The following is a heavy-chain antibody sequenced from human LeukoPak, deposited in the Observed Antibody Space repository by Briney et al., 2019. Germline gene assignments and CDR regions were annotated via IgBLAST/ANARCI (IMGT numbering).Heavy chain of an antibody. D-gene: IGHD2-2*01. CDR1: GFTFSSYA. CDR3: ARTLGYCSSTSCFAPYYYYGMDV. Sequence: SGGSLRLSCAASGFTFSSYAMHWVRQAPGKGLEWVAVISYDGSNKYYADSVKGRFTISRDNSKNTLYLQMNGLRAEDTAVYYCARTLGYCSSTSCFAPYYYYGMDVWGKGTTVTVSS. V-gene: IGHV3-30*04. J-gene: IGHJ6*04. CDR2: ISYDGSNK.